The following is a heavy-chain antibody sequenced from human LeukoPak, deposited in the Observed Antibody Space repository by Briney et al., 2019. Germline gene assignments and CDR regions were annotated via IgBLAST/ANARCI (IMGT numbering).Heavy chain of an antibody. CDR1: GFTFSSYW. V-gene: IGHV3-7*01. D-gene: IGHD6-6*01. CDR2: IKQDGSEK. J-gene: IGHJ5*02. CDR3: ARGIAARPSRDWFDP. Sequence: GGSLRLSCAASGFTFSSYWMSWVRQAPGKGLEWVANIKQDGSEKYYVDSVKGRFTISRDNAKNSLYLQMNSLRAEDTAVYYCARGIAARPSRDWFDPWGQGTLVTVSS.